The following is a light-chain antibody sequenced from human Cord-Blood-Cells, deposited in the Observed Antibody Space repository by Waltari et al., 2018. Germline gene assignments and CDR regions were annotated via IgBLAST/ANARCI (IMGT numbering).Light chain of an antibody. CDR1: SSDVGSYNL. Sequence: QSALTQPASVSGSPGQSITISCTGTSSDVGSYNLVSWYQQHPGKAPKLMIYEGSKRPSGVSNRFSGSKSGNTASLTISGLQAEDEADYYCCSYAGSSTXVFGXGTKLTVL. J-gene: IGLJ3*02. V-gene: IGLV2-23*01. CDR2: EGS. CDR3: CSYAGSSTXV.